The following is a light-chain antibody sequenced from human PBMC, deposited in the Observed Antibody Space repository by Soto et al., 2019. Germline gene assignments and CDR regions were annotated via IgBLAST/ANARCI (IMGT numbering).Light chain of an antibody. CDR2: KGS. Sequence: QSALTQPASVSGSPGRSFTIPCPGTTGDVGGNNLASWYQHHPGKAPKLMIYKGSKRPSGVSNRFAGSKSGNTASLTISGLQAEDEADYYCCSYAGSSTWVFGGGTKRTVL. V-gene: IGLV2-23*01. CDR3: CSYAGSSTWV. CDR1: TGDVGGNNL. J-gene: IGLJ3*02.